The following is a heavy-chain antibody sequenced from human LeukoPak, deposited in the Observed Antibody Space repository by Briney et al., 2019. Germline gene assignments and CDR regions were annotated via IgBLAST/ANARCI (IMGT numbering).Heavy chain of an antibody. Sequence: ASVKVSCKASGGTFSSYAISWVRQAPGQGLEWMGRIIPILGIANYAQKFQGRVTITADKSTSTAYMELSSLRSEDTAVYYCARVCSGGSCYVDYWGQGTLVTVSS. D-gene: IGHD2-15*01. J-gene: IGHJ4*02. CDR3: ARVCSGGSCYVDY. CDR1: GGTFSSYA. V-gene: IGHV1-69*04. CDR2: IIPILGIA.